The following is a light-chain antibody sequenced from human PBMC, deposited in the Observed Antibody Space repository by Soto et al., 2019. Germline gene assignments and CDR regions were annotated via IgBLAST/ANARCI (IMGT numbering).Light chain of an antibody. V-gene: IGKV3-20*01. CDR3: QQYAYSPRT. CDR2: DVT. J-gene: IGKJ1*01. Sequence: ESVLTQSPATLSLSPGERATLSCRASPSVSNSLAWYQHKPGQAPRLLIYDVTSRATGIPDRFSGSGSGTDFTLTISRLESEDFGVYYCQQYAYSPRTFGQGTKVDIK. CDR1: PSVSNS.